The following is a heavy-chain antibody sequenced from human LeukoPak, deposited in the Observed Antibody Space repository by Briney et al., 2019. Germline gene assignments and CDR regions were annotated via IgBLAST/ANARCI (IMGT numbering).Heavy chain of an antibody. CDR1: GGPISSYY. CDR2: IYTSGST. V-gene: IGHV4-4*07. D-gene: IGHD3-3*01. J-gene: IGHJ6*03. CDR3: ARDAGFWSGYHYYYYYMDV. Sequence: SETLSLTCTVSGGPISSYYWSWIRQPAGKGLEWIGRIYTSGSTNYNPSLKSRVTISVDKSKNQFSLKLSSVTAADTAVYYCARDAGFWSGYHYYYYYMDVWGKGTTVTVSS.